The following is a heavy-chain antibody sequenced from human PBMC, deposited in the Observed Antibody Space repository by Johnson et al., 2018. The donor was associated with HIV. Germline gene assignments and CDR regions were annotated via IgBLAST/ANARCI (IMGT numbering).Heavy chain of an antibody. CDR1: GFTFSSYA. J-gene: IGHJ3*02. Sequence: QVQLVESGGGVVQPGRSLRVSCAASGFTFSSYAMHWVRQAPGKGLEWVALISYDGSNKYYADSVKGRFTISRDNSKNTLYLQMNSLRAEDTAVYYCARVFYAIFGLGDAFDIWGQGTMVTVSS. D-gene: IGHD3/OR15-3a*01. CDR2: ISYDGSNK. V-gene: IGHV3-30-3*01. CDR3: ARVFYAIFGLGDAFDI.